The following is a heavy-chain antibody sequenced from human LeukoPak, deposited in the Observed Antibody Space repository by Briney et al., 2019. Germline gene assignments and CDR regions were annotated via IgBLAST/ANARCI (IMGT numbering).Heavy chain of an antibody. D-gene: IGHD3-22*01. CDR2: ISSNGGST. J-gene: IGHJ4*02. CDR1: GFTFSSYA. V-gene: IGHV3-64*01. CDR3: AKPRQATMIVVVTFDY. Sequence: GGSLRLSCAASGFTFSSYAMHWVRQAPGKGLEYVSAISSNGGSTYYANSVKGRFTISRDNSKNTLYLQMGSLRAEDTAVYYCAKPRQATMIVVVTFDYWGQGTLVTVSS.